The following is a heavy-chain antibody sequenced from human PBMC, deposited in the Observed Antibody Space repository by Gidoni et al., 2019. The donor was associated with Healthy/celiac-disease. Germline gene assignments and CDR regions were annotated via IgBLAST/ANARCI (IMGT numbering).Heavy chain of an antibody. D-gene: IGHD6-13*01. CDR2: IYYSGST. CDR1: GGSISSYY. J-gene: IGHJ4*02. V-gene: IGHV4-59*01. CDR3: ARGPQQLVLFPFDY. Sequence: QVQLQESGPGLVKPSETLSLTCTVSGGSISSYYWSWIRQPPGKGLEWIGYIYYSGSTNYNPSLKSRVTISVDTSKNQFSLKLSSVTAADTAVYYCARGPQQLVLFPFDYWGQGTLVTVSS.